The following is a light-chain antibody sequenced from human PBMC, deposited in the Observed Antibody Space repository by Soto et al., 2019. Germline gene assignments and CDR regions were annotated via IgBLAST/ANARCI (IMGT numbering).Light chain of an antibody. CDR2: GAS. V-gene: IGKV3-20*01. J-gene: IGKJ1*01. CDR1: QSVTSD. CDR3: QHYGSSRT. Sequence: EIVLTQSPGTLSLSPGDRATLSCRASQSVTSDLAWYQQKPGQAPRLLIYGASNRATGIPDRFSGSGSGIDFPLTVSRLEPEDFAVYYCQHYGSSRTFGQGTKVEIK.